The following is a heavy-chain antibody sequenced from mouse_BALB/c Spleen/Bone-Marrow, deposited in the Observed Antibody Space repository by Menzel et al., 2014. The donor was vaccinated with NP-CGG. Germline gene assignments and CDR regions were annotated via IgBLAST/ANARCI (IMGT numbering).Heavy chain of an antibody. D-gene: IGHD1-1*01. J-gene: IGHJ1*01. CDR2: ISTLAYSI. V-gene: IGHV5-15*02. CDR1: GFTFSDYG. CDR3: ARDYYGSSYWYFDV. Sequence: EVMLVESGGGLVQPGGSRKLSCAASGFTFSDYGMAWVRQAPGKGPEWVAFISTLAYSIYYADTVAGRFTISRENAKNTLYLEMSSLRSEDTAMYYCARDYYGSSYWYFDVWGAGTTVTVSS.